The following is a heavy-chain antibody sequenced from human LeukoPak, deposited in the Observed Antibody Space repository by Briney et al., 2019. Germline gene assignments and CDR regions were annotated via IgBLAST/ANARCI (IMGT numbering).Heavy chain of an antibody. J-gene: IGHJ4*02. CDR2: IKQDGSGK. CDR3: AKYARYSSSSDFDY. V-gene: IGHV3-7*01. CDR1: GFTFSSYW. D-gene: IGHD6-6*01. Sequence: PGGSLRLSCAASGFTFSSYWMSWVRQAPGKGLEWVANIKQDGSGKYYVDSVKGRFTISRDNAKNSLYLQMNSLRAEDTAVYYCAKYARYSSSSDFDYWGQGTLVTVSS.